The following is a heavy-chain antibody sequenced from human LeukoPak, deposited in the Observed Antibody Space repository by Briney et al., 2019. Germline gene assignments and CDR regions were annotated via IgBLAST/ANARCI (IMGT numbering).Heavy chain of an antibody. CDR3: ARALKRTRIVWGSYRSDAFDI. V-gene: IGHV4-30-4*01. CDR1: GGSISSGDYY. J-gene: IGHJ3*02. D-gene: IGHD3-16*02. Sequence: PSETLSLTCTVSGGSISSGDYYWSWIRQPPGKGLEWIGYIYYSGSTYYNPSLESRVTISVDTSKNQFSLKLSSVTAADTAVYYCARALKRTRIVWGSYRSDAFDIWGQGTMVTVSS. CDR2: IYYSGST.